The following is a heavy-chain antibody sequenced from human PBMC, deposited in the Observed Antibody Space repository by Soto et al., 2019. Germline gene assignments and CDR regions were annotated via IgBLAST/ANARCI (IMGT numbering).Heavy chain of an antibody. D-gene: IGHD6-19*01. CDR1: AGSFSHYY. V-gene: IGHV4-34*01. CDR2: IKHSGSS. J-gene: IGHJ3*02. Sequence: QVQQQPWGAGLLKLSETLSLTCAVYAGSFSHYYWNWIRQSPGKGLEWIGKIKHSGSSNYNPSLRSRVSISVDMSKNQFSLRLTSVTAADTAVYYCARGGSSDWQVALDIWGQGTMVTVSS. CDR3: ARGGSSDWQVALDI.